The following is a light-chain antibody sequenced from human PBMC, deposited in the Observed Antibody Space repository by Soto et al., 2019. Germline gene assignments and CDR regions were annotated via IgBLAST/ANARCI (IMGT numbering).Light chain of an antibody. CDR1: QSVSST. CDR2: GSS. CDR3: QEDNNWPLT. J-gene: IGKJ1*01. Sequence: EIVMTQSPATLSVSPGERATLSCRASQSVSSTLAWYQQKPGQAPRLLLYGSSTRATGIPARFSGSGSGTEFTLTISSMQSEDFAVYYCQEDNNWPLTFGPGTKVEIK. V-gene: IGKV3-15*01.